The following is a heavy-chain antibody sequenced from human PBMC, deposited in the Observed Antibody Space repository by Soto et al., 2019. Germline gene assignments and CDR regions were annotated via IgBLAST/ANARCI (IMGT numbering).Heavy chain of an antibody. V-gene: IGHV4-39*01. Sequence: SETLSLTCTVSGGSISSSSYYWGWIRQTPGKGLEWIGSIYYSGSTYYNPSLKSRVTISVDTSKNQFSLKLSSVTAADTAVYYCARATNYYDSSGYRYWGQGTLVTVSS. J-gene: IGHJ4*02. CDR1: GGSISSSSYY. CDR2: IYYSGST. D-gene: IGHD3-22*01. CDR3: ARATNYYDSSGYRY.